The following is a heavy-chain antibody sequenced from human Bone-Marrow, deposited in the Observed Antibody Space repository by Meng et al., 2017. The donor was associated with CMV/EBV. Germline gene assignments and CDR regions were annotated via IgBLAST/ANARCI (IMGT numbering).Heavy chain of an antibody. CDR1: GGSISSSSYY. V-gene: IGHV4-61*05. J-gene: IGHJ5*02. CDR3: AREYYYDSSAFDP. D-gene: IGHD3-22*01. CDR2: IYYSGST. Sequence: GSLRLSCTVSGGSISSSSYYWGWIRQPPGKGLEWIGYIYYSGSTNYNPSLKSRVTISVDTSKNQFSLKLSSVTAADTAVYYCAREYYYDSSAFDPWGQGTLVTVSS.